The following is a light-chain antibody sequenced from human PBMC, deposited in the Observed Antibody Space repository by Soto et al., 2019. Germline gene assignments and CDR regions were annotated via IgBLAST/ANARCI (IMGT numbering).Light chain of an antibody. CDR3: CSYAGSSTHVV. V-gene: IGLV2-23*02. CDR1: SSDVGSYNL. J-gene: IGLJ2*01. CDR2: EVS. Sequence: QSALTQPASVSGSPGQSITISCTGTSSDVGSYNLVSWYQQHPGKAPKLMIYEVSKRPSGVSNRFSGSKSGNTASLTTYGLQAEDEADYYCCSYAGSSTHVVFGGGTKLTVL.